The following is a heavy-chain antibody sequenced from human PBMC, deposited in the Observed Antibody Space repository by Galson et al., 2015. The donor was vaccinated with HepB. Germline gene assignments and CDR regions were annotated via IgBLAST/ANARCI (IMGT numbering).Heavy chain of an antibody. Sequence: SLRLSCAASGFTVSSNYMSWVRQAPGKGLEWVSVIYSGGSTYYADCVKGRFTISRDNSKNTLYLQMNSLRAEDAAVYYCARDRRGQLAPDDAFDIWGQGTMVTVSS. J-gene: IGHJ3*02. CDR3: ARDRRGQLAPDDAFDI. CDR1: GFTVSSNY. V-gene: IGHV3-53*01. D-gene: IGHD6-13*01. CDR2: IYSGGST.